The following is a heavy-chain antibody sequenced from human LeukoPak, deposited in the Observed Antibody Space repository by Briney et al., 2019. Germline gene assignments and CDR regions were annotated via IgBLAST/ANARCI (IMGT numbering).Heavy chain of an antibody. D-gene: IGHD2-2*01. J-gene: IGHJ4*02. CDR3: ARPRTEYCSSTSCYHYFDY. CDR2: TYPGDSDT. CDR1: GYSFTSYW. Sequence: GESLKISCKGSGYSFTSYWIGWVRQMPGKGLEWMGITYPGDSDTRYSPSFQGQVTISADKSISTAYLQWSSLKASDTAMYYCARPRTEYCSSTSCYHYFDYWGQGTLVTVSS. V-gene: IGHV5-51*01.